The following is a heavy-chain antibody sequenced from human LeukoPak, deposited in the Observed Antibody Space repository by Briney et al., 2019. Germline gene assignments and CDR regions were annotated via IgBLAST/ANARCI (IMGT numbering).Heavy chain of an antibody. CDR1: GFTFSSYS. Sequence: GGSLRLSCAASGFTFSSYSMNWVRQAPGKGLEWVANIKQDGNEKYYVDSVKGRFTISRDNAKNSLYLQMNSLRAEDTAVYYCAREYFFGSGSYYNGYWGQGALVTVSS. CDR3: AREYFFGSGSYYNGY. CDR2: IKQDGNEK. D-gene: IGHD3-10*01. J-gene: IGHJ4*02. V-gene: IGHV3-7*04.